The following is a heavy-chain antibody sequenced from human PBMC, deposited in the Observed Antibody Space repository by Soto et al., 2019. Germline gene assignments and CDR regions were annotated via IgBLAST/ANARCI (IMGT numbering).Heavy chain of an antibody. J-gene: IGHJ4*02. V-gene: IGHV4-30-4*01. CDR3: ATMGTSATGLYSFDN. D-gene: IGHD1-1*01. Sequence: QVQLQESGPGLVKPSQTLSLTCTVSCGSISSGNYYWSWIRQPPGKGLEWIGFIPYSGSANYNASLRSRLTISVDTSKNQFSLNLNCVTAADTAVYYCATMGTSATGLYSFDNWGQGTPVTVSS. CDR1: CGSISSGNYY. CDR2: IPYSGSA.